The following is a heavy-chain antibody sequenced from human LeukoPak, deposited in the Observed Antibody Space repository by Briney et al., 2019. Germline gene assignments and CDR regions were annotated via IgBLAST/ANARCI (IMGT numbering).Heavy chain of an antibody. D-gene: IGHD5-18*01. CDR3: AVLGGYSYGYDY. J-gene: IGHJ4*02. CDR2: ISSSSSYI. V-gene: IGHV3-21*01. CDR1: GFTFSSYS. Sequence: GGSLRLSCAASGFTFSSYSMNWVRQAPGKGLEWVSSISSSSSYIYYADSVKGRFTISRDNAKNSLYLQMNSLRAEDTAVYYCAVLGGYSYGYDYWGQGTLVTVSS.